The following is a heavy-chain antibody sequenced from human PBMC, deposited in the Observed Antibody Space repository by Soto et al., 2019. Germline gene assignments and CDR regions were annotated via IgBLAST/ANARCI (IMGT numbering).Heavy chain of an antibody. J-gene: IGHJ4*02. CDR3: ARVWGLDYIDS. CDR2: IYHSGST. D-gene: IGHD7-27*01. CDR1: GASLRSSY. Sequence: SETRYLTCTVSGASLRSSYWSWIRRTPGKGLEWIGYIYHSGSTKYNPSLKSRVTISVDTSKNKFSVKLSSVTAADTAVYYCARVWGLDYIDSWGQGTRVT. V-gene: IGHV4-59*01.